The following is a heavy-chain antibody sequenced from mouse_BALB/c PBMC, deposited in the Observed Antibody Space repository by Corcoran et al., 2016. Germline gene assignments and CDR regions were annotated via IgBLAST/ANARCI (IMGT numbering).Heavy chain of an antibody. CDR3: ARAYYGNAAWFAY. CDR1: VYSFTVYT. D-gene: IGHD2-10*01. Sequence: VHLQQYGPELVKTAASMKISCKAAVYSFTVYTMKWGKQSDGKKVECVGLSNPYNGGTSYNQKFKGKATFTVDKSSSTAYMELLSLTSEDSAVYYCARAYYGNAAWFAYWGKGTLVTVSA. V-gene: IGHV1-18*01. CDR2: SNPYNGGT. J-gene: IGHJ3*01.